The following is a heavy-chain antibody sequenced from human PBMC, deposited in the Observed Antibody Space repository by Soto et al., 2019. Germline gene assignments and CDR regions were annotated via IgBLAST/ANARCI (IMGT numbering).Heavy chain of an antibody. CDR2: IYYSGST. CDR1: GGSISSYY. D-gene: IGHD2-2*01. Sequence: SETLSLTCTVSGGSISSYYWSWIRQPPGKGLEWIGYIYYSGSTNYNPSLKSRVTISVDTSKNQFSLKLSSVTAADTAVYYCARARYCSSTSCFLFDYWGQGTLVTVSS. V-gene: IGHV4-59*01. J-gene: IGHJ4*02. CDR3: ARARYCSSTSCFLFDY.